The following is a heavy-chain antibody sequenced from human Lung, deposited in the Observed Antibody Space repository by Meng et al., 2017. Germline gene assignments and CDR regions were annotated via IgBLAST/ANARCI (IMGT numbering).Heavy chain of an antibody. CDR1: GFSFTDAW. J-gene: IGHJ4*02. CDR3: ATGAAAADH. V-gene: IGHV3-15*01. Sequence: VWLWGAGGGLVKPGGSLRLSCVASGFSFTDAWMSWVRQAPGKGLEWVGRIKSNSDGGTTDYAAPVKGRFTISRDDSKNTLYLQMNSLITEDTAVYFCATGAAAADHWGQGTLVTVSS. CDR2: IKSNSDGGTT. D-gene: IGHD6-13*01.